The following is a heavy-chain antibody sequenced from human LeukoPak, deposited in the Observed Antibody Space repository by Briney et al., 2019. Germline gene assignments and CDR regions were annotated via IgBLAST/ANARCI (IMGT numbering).Heavy chain of an antibody. D-gene: IGHD2-15*01. V-gene: IGHV3-9*01. CDR2: ISWNSGSI. CDR3: AKDMAGGYCSGGSCYGAFDI. J-gene: IGHJ3*02. Sequence: GRSLRLSCAASGFTFDDYAMHWVRQAPGKGLEWVSGISWNSGSIGYADSVKGRFTISRDNAKNSLYLQMNSLRAEDTALYYCAKDMAGGYCSGGSCYGAFDIWGQGTMVTVSS. CDR1: GFTFDDYA.